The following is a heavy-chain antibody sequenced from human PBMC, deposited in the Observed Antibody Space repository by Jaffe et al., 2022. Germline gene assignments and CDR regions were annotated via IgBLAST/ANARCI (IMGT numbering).Heavy chain of an antibody. CDR1: GFTFNSFT. D-gene: IGHD6-19*01. CDR2: ISSSGSTI. CDR3: ARISSSAWRGYFDN. J-gene: IGHJ4*02. Sequence: EVQLVESGGGVVQPGGSLRLSCAASGFTFNSFTMNWVRQAPGKGLEWVSYISSSGSTIYYADSVKGRFTISRDNAKNSLYLQMNSLRGEDTAVYYCARISSSAWRGYFDNWGQGTLVTVSS. V-gene: IGHV3-48*01.